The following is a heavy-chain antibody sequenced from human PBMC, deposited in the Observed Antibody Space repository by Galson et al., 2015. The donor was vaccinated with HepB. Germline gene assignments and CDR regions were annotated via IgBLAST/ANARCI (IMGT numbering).Heavy chain of an antibody. J-gene: IGHJ4*02. D-gene: IGHD2-15*01. CDR2: INPSGGST. CDR1: GYTFTSYA. V-gene: IGHV1-46*03. CDR3: ARGSEDIVVVVAATYGRYFDY. Sequence: SVKVSCKASGYTFTSYAMHWVRQAPGQGLEWMGIINPSGGSTSYAQKFQGRVTMTRDTSTSTVYMELSSLRSEDTAVYYCARGSEDIVVVVAATYGRYFDYWGQGTLVTVSS.